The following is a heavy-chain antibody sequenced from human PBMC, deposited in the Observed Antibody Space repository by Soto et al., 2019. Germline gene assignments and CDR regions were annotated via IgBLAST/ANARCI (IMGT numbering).Heavy chain of an antibody. CDR2: ISGSGGDT. V-gene: IGHV3-23*01. Sequence: GGSLRLSCAASGFSFSTYPMTWVRQAPGKRLEGVSSISGSGGDTYYIDSVKGRSTISRDNSKNTVYLQMNSLRAEDTAVYYCAKILPTVTTYYYGMDVWGQGTTVTVSS. CDR3: AKILPTVTTYYYGMDV. J-gene: IGHJ6*02. D-gene: IGHD4-17*01. CDR1: GFSFSTYP.